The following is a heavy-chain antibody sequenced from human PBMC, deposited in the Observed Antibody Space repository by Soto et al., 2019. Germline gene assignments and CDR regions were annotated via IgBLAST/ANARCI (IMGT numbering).Heavy chain of an antibody. CDR2: IPYDGSYQ. CDR3: GALNYGGDDC. V-gene: IGHV3-30*03. J-gene: IGHJ4*02. CDR1: GLPFSSFG. Sequence: QVLLVESGGGVVQPGRSLRLSCAASGLPFSSFGMHWVRQAPGKGLECVAIIPYDGSYQYYVDSVKGRFTISRDNSKNTLYLQMDSLRPEDTAVYYCGALNYGGDDCWGQGTLVTVSS. D-gene: IGHD4-17*01.